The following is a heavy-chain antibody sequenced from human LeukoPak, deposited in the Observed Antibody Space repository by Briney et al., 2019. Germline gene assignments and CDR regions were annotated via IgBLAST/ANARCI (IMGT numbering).Heavy chain of an antibody. CDR2: ISGDGGST. D-gene: IGHD5-18*01. CDR1: GFTFYDYA. J-gene: IGHJ6*02. V-gene: IGHV3-43*02. Sequence: GGSLRLSCAASGFTFYDYAMHWVRQAPGKGLEWVSLISGDGGSTYYADSVKGRFTISRDNSKNSLYLQMNSLRTEDTALYYCAKIPRGYSYGNYYYGMDVWGQGTTVTVSS. CDR3: AKIPRGYSYGNYYYGMDV.